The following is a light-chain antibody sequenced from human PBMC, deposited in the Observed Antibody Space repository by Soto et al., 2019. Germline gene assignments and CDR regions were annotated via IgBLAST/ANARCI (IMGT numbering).Light chain of an antibody. V-gene: IGLV2-8*01. CDR1: SSDVGGYNY. Sequence: QSALTQPPSASGSPGQSVTISCTGTSSDVGGYNYVSWYQQHPGKAPKLMIYEVSKRPSGVPDRFSGSKSGNTASLTVSGLQAEDEADYYCNSYAGSNNFVVFGAGTKLTVL. CDR2: EVS. J-gene: IGLJ2*01. CDR3: NSYAGSNNFVV.